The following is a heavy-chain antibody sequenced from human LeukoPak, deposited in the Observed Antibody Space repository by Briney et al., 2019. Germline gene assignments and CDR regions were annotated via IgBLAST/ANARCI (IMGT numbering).Heavy chain of an antibody. CDR1: GFTFSNYW. D-gene: IGHD3-10*02. CDR2: INSDGSST. J-gene: IGHJ6*04. CDR3: AELGITMIGGV. V-gene: IGHV3-74*03. Sequence: GGSLRLSCAASGFTFSNYWMHWVRQAPGKGLVWVSRINSDGSSTAYADSVKGRFTISRDNAKNSLYLQMNSLRAEDTAVYYCAELGITMIGGVWGKGTTVTISS.